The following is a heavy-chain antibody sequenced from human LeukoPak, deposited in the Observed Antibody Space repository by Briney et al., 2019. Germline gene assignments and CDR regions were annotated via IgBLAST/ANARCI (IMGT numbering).Heavy chain of an antibody. CDR3: SRDLGGERDY. Sequence: GGPLSLPWEASGFTLSNSWFNCVRQAQGKGLVWVSRINPDGTGTDYADSVKGRFTISRDNAKNTVYLQMNSLRAEDTAVYYCSRDLGGERDYWGQGTLVTVSS. CDR1: GFTLSNSW. V-gene: IGHV3-74*01. D-gene: IGHD3-16*01. J-gene: IGHJ4*02. CDR2: INPDGTGT.